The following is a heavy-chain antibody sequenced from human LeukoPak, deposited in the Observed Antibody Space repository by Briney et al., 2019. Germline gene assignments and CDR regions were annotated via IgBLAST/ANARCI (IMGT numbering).Heavy chain of an antibody. D-gene: IGHD6-13*01. J-gene: IGHJ5*02. V-gene: IGHV3-21*01. CDR2: ISSSSSYI. CDR3: ARNLKEYSIAAAGSRFDP. Sequence: GGSLRLSCAASGFTFSSYSMNWVRQAPGKGLEWVSSISSSSSYIYYADSVKGRFTISRDNAKNSLYLQMNSLRAEDTAVYYCARNLKEYSIAAAGSRFDPWGQGTLVTVSS. CDR1: GFTFSSYS.